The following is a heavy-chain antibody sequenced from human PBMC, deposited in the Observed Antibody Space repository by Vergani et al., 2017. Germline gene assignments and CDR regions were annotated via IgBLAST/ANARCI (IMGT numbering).Heavy chain of an antibody. CDR3: TRGPGGGDYGFY. V-gene: IGHV4-4*03. J-gene: IGHJ4*02. CDR2: IYHSGST. Sequence: QLQLPESGPGLVKPPGTLSLTCAVSGGSISSSNWWSWVRQPPGKGLEWIGEIYHSGSTNYNPSLKSRVTISVDKSTHQFSLKLSAVTAADTAVYYCTRGPGGGDYGFYWGQGALVTVSS. D-gene: IGHD4-17*01. CDR1: GGSISSSNW.